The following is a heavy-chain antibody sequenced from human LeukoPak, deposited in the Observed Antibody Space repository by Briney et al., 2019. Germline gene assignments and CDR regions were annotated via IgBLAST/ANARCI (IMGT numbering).Heavy chain of an antibody. CDR3: ANVRWLQYFDY. CDR2: ISGSGGST. CDR1: GFTFSSYA. Sequence: GGSLRLSCAASGFTFSSYAMSWVRQAPGKGLGWVSAISGSGGSTYYADSVKGRFTISRDNSKNTLYLQMNSLRAEDTAVYYCANVRWLQYFDYWGQGTLVTVSS. J-gene: IGHJ4*02. V-gene: IGHV3-23*01. D-gene: IGHD5-24*01.